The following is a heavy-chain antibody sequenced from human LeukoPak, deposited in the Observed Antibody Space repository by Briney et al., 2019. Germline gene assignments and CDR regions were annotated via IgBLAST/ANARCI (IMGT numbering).Heavy chain of an antibody. V-gene: IGHV4-59*01. D-gene: IGHD3-22*01. Sequence: SETLSLACTVSGGSISSYYWSWIGQPPGKGLEWIGYIYYSGSTNYNPSLKSRVTISVDTSKNQFSLKLNSVTAADTAVYYCARAAEYYYDSSGSFNWFDPWGQGTLVTVSS. J-gene: IGHJ5*02. CDR3: ARAAEYYYDSSGSFNWFDP. CDR2: IYYSGST. CDR1: GGSISSYY.